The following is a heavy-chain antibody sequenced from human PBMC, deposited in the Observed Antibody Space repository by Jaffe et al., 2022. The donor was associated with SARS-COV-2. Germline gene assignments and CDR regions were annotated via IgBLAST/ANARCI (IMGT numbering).Heavy chain of an antibody. CDR1: GFTFSTYG. V-gene: IGHV3-30-3*01. D-gene: IGHD2-15*01. CDR2: ISYEGSNK. Sequence: QVQLVESGGGVVQPGRSLRLSCAASGFTFSTYGIHWVRQAPGKGLEWVAFISYEGSNKYYADSVKGRFTISRDNSKNTLYLQMNSLRDEDTAVYFCARGLFQVGGRTTDHWGQGTLVTVSS. J-gene: IGHJ4*02. CDR3: ARGLFQVGGRTTDH.